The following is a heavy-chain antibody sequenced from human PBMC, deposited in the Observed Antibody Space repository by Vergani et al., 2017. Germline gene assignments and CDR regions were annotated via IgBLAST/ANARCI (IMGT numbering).Heavy chain of an antibody. V-gene: IGHV3-48*01. D-gene: IGHD6-19*01. CDR2: ISTTSDTI. CDR1: GFTFSSYS. CDR3: ARSLVAGKGGY. Sequence: DVQLVDSGGDLVQPGGSLRLSCAASGFTFSSYSMNWVRQAPGKGLEWISYISTTSDTIYYADAVRGRLTISRDNAKNSLYLEMNSLRVEDTAVYFCARSLVAGKGGYWGQGTRGAVAA. J-gene: IGHJ4*02.